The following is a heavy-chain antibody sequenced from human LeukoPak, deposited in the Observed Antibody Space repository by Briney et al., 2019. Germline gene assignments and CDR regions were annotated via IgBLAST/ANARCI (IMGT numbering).Heavy chain of an antibody. CDR1: GYTFTSYG. V-gene: IGHV1-18*01. CDR2: ISAYNGNT. J-gene: IGHJ6*02. Sequence: ASVNVSCKASGYTFTSYGISWVRQAPGQGLEWMGWISAYNGNTNYAQKLQGRVTMTTDTSTSTAYMELRSLRSDDTAVYYCARDVRRIRVSGMDVWGQGTTVTVSS. D-gene: IGHD3-10*02. CDR3: ARDVRRIRVSGMDV.